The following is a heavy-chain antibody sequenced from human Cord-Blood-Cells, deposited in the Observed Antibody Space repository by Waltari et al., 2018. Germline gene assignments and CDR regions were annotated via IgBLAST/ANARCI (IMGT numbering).Heavy chain of an antibody. Sequence: EVQLVETGGGLVKPGRSLRLSCTASGFTFGDHAMSWFRQAPGKGLEWVGFIRSKAFGGTTEYAASVKGRVTISRDDSKSSAYLQMNSLKTEDTAVYYCTRDSNWGYYWGQGTLVTVSS. J-gene: IGHJ4*02. D-gene: IGHD7-27*01. CDR3: TRDSNWGYY. V-gene: IGHV3-49*05. CDR2: IRSKAFGGTT. CDR1: GFTFGDHA.